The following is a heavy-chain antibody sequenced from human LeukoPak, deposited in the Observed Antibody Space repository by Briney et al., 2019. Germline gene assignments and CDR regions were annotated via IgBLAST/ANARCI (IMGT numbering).Heavy chain of an antibody. Sequence: GGSLRLSCAASGFTFSSYGMHWVRQAPGKGLEWVAVISYDGSNKYYADSVKGRFTISRDNSKNTLYLQMNSLRAEDTAVYYCAKDLHYESGYSGYDHGGAFDIWGQGTMVTVSS. V-gene: IGHV3-30*18. CDR3: AKDLHYESGYSGYDHGGAFDI. J-gene: IGHJ3*02. D-gene: IGHD5-12*01. CDR1: GFTFSSYG. CDR2: ISYDGSNK.